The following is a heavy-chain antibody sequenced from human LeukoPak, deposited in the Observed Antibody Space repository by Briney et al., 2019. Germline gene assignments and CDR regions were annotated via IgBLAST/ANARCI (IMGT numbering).Heavy chain of an antibody. Sequence: SETLSLTCTVSGGSISSYYWSWIRQPPGKGLEWIGYIYYSGSTNYNPSLKSRVTISVDTSKNQFSLKLSSVTAADTAVYYCARGVGGVVVTATASGDAFDIWGQGTMVTVSS. J-gene: IGHJ3*02. CDR2: IYYSGST. CDR1: GGSISSYY. CDR3: ARGVGGVVVTATASGDAFDI. D-gene: IGHD2-21*02. V-gene: IGHV4-59*01.